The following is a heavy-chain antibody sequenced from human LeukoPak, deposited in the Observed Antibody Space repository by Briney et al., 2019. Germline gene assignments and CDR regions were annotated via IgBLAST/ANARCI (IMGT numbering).Heavy chain of an antibody. J-gene: IGHJ4*02. CDR3: AKERGSIVGATGYDY. V-gene: IGHV3-30*18. D-gene: IGHD1-26*01. Sequence: GGSLRLSCAASGFTFSSYGMHWVRQAPGKGLEWVAVISYDGSNKYHADSVKGRVTISRDNSKNTLYLQMNSLRAEDTAVYYCAKERGSIVGATGYDYWGQGTLVTVSS. CDR1: GFTFSSYG. CDR2: ISYDGSNK.